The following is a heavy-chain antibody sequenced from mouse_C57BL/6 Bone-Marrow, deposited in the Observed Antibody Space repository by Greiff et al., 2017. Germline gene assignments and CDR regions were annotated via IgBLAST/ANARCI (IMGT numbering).Heavy chain of an antibody. CDR3: ARAYYYGSWFAY. J-gene: IGHJ3*01. V-gene: IGHV5-6*01. CDR1: GFTFSSYG. D-gene: IGHD1-1*01. CDR2: ISSGGSYT. Sequence: EVHLVESGGDLVKPGGSLKLSCAASGFTFSSYGMSWVRQTPDKRLEWVATISSGGSYTYYPDSVKGRFTISRDNAKNTLYLQMSSLKSEDTAMYYGARAYYYGSWFAYWGQGTLVTVSA.